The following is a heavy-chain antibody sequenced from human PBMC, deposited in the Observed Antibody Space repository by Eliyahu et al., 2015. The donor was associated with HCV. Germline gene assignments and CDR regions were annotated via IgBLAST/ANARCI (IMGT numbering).Heavy chain of an antibody. V-gene: IGHV4-39*01. CDR3: ARQIAAAGTGGYYYGMDV. CDR2: IYYSGST. J-gene: IGHJ6*02. D-gene: IGHD6-13*01. Sequence: QLQLQESGPGLVKPSETLSLTCTVSGGSISSSSYYWGWIRQPPGKGLEWIGSIYYSGSTYYNPSLKSRVTISVDTSKNQFSLKLSSVTAADTAVYYCARQIAAAGTGGYYYGMDVWGQGTTVTVSS. CDR1: GGSISSSSYY.